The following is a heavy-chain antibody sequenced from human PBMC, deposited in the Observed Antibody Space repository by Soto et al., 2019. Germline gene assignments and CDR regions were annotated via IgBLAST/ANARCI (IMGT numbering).Heavy chain of an antibody. CDR2: ISAYNGNT. D-gene: IGHD6-13*01. CDR1: GYTFTSYG. CDR3: ARDPPTIASAGREDY. V-gene: IGHV1-18*01. J-gene: IGHJ4*02. Sequence: QVQLVQSGAEVKKPGASVKVSCKASGYTFTSYGISWVRQAPGQGLEWMGWISAYNGNTNYAQKLQGRVTMTTDTPSXTAYMELRSLRSDETAVYYCARDPPTIASAGREDYWGQGTLVTVSS.